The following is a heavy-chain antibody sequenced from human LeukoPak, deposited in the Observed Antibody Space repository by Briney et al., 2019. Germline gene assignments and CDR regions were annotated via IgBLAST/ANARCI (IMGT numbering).Heavy chain of an antibody. J-gene: IGHJ4*02. V-gene: IGHV3-30*04. CDR1: GFTFSSYA. CDR2: ISYDGSNK. CDR3: AKDANLVGATYFDY. Sequence: PGGSLRLSCAASGFTFSSYAMHWVRQAPGKGLEWVAVISYDGSNKYYADSVKGRFTISRDNSKNTLYLQMNSLRAEDTAVYYCAKDANLVGATYFDYWGQGTLVTVSS. D-gene: IGHD1-26*01.